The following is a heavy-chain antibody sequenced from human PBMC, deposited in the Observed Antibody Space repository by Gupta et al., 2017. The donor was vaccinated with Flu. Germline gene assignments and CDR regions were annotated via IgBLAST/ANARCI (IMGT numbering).Heavy chain of an antibody. CDR1: GFTFSSYS. CDR3: ARDFSPGGFMVRPHYGMDV. V-gene: IGHV3-21*01. D-gene: IGHD3-10*01. CDR2: ISSSSSYI. Sequence: EVQLVESGGGLVKPGGSLRLSCAASGFTFSSYSMNWVRQAPGKGLEWVSSISSSSSYIYYADSVKGRFTISRDNAKNSLYLQMNSLRAEDTAVYYCARDFSPGGFMVRPHYGMDVWGQGTTVTVSS. J-gene: IGHJ6*02.